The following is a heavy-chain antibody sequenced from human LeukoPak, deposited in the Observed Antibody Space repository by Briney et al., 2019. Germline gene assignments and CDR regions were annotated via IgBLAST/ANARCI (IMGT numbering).Heavy chain of an antibody. Sequence: GGSLRLSCAASGFTFSSFSMNWVRQAPGKGLELVSSISSSFNYLYYADSVKGRFTISRDNAKNSLYLQMNSLRAEDTAVYYCARPSAYSPDGFDVWGQGTMVTISS. D-gene: IGHD1-26*01. V-gene: IGHV3-21*01. CDR3: ARPSAYSPDGFDV. CDR2: ISSSFNYL. CDR1: GFTFSSFS. J-gene: IGHJ3*01.